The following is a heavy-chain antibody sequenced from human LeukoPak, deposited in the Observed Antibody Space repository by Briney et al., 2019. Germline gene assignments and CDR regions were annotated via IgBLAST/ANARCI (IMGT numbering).Heavy chain of an antibody. Sequence: SETLSLTCTVSGGSISSYYWSWIRQPPGKGLEWIGYTYYSGSTNYNPSLKSRVTISVDTSKNQFSLKLSSVTAADTVVYYCARLYYDILTGYPQFDYWGQGTLVTVSS. J-gene: IGHJ4*02. V-gene: IGHV4-59*08. CDR1: GGSISSYY. D-gene: IGHD3-9*01. CDR3: ARLYYDILTGYPQFDY. CDR2: TYYSGST.